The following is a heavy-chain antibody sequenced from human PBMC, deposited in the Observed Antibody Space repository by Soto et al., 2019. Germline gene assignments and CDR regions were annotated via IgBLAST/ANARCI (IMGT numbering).Heavy chain of an antibody. CDR1: GYTFTKFY. CDR2: IDPSGGAT. J-gene: IGHJ4*02. V-gene: IGHV1-46*03. Sequence: GASVKVSCKASGYTFTKFYVHWVRQAPGQGLEWMGIIDPSGGATTYAQKFHDRVTMTRDTSTSTVYLELSSLSSEDTAVYYCASYGSGTYAWFDNWGQGTLVTGSS. CDR3: ASYGSGTYAWFDN. D-gene: IGHD3-10*01.